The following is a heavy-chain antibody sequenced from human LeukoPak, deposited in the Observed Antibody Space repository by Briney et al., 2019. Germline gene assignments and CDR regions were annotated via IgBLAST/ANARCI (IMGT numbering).Heavy chain of an antibody. CDR2: IWYDGNKE. Sequence: GGSLRLSCATSGFPFSSYGMHWVRQAPGKGLEWVAVIWYDGNKEYYADSVKGRFTISRDNSKNTLYLQMNSLRVEDTAVYYCARVGYCSSTSCYIGAFDIWGQGTMVTVSS. V-gene: IGHV3-33*01. CDR3: ARVGYCSSTSCYIGAFDI. J-gene: IGHJ3*02. CDR1: GFPFSSYG. D-gene: IGHD2-2*02.